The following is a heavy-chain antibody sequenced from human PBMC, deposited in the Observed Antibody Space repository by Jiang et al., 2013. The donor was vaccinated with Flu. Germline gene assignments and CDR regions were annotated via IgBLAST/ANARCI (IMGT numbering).Heavy chain of an antibody. Sequence: QLVESGGGVVQPGRSLRLSCAASGFTFSSYGMHWVRQAPGKGLEWVAVIWYDGSNKYYADSVKGRFTISRDNSKNTLYLQMNSLRAEDTAVYYCARDSLRDSSDLRGFDYWGQGTLVTVSS. J-gene: IGHJ4*02. CDR2: IWYDGSNK. CDR3: ARDSLRDSSDLRGFDY. V-gene: IGHV3-33*01. D-gene: IGHD6-25*01. CDR1: GFTFSSYG.